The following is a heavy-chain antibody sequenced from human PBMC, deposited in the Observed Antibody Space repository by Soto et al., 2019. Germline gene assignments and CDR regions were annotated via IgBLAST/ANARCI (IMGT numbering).Heavy chain of an antibody. J-gene: IGHJ4*02. Sequence: ASVKVSCKASGYTFTSYDINWERQATGQGLEWMGWVNPNSVNTGYAQKFQGRVTMTRSTSISTAYMELSSLRSEDTAVYYCARGRWVAAAEDYWGQGTLVPVSS. CDR3: ARGRWVAAAEDY. V-gene: IGHV1-8*01. CDR1: GYTFTSYD. CDR2: VNPNSVNT. D-gene: IGHD6-13*01.